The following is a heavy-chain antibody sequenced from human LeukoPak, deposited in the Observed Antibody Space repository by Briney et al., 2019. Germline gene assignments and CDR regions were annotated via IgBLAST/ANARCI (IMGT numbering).Heavy chain of an antibody. CDR2: ISSSSSYI. Sequence: GGSLRLSCAASGFTFSSYSMNWVRQAPGKGLEWVSSISSSSSYIHYADSVKGRFTISRDNAKNSLYLQMNSLRAEDTAVYYCARLASDDAFDIWGQGTTVTVSS. V-gene: IGHV3-21*01. CDR3: ARLASDDAFDI. CDR1: GFTFSSYS. J-gene: IGHJ3*02. D-gene: IGHD6-6*01.